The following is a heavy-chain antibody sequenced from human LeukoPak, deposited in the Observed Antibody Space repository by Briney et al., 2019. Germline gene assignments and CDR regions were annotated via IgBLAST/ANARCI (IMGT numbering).Heavy chain of an antibody. CDR2: IGSVGEST. Sequence: QAGGSLRLSCAASGFNFITAAMTWVRQAPGKGLEWVSLIGSVGESTYYADSVKGRFTISRDNVNHTLFLQMNSLRVEDTAMYYCVKDIQLSTWGLGTMVTVSS. CDR3: VKDIQLST. J-gene: IGHJ3*01. CDR1: GFNFITAA. D-gene: IGHD5-24*01. V-gene: IGHV3-23*01.